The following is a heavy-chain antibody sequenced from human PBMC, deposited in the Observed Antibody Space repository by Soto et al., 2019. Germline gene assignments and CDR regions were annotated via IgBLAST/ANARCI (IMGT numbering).Heavy chain of an antibody. CDR3: AREGYTDNWFDP. CDR2: IYNSGST. Sequence: SETLSLTCTVSGFSISSYYWSWIRQPPGKGLEWIGYIYNSGSTNYNPSLKGRVTISVDTSKNQFSLKLSSVTAADTAVYYCAREGYTDNWFDPWGQGTRVTVS. J-gene: IGHJ5*02. CDR1: GFSISSYY. V-gene: IGHV4-59*01. D-gene: IGHD5-12*01.